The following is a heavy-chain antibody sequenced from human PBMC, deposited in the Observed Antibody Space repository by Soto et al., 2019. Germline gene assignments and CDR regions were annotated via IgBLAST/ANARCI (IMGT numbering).Heavy chain of an antibody. V-gene: IGHV3-23*01. CDR2: ISGSGGST. Sequence: EVQLLESGGGLVQPGGSLRLSCAASGFTFSSYVMSWVRQAPGKGLEWVSVISGSGGSTYYADSVKGRFTISRDNSKNPLYLQMNCLRAEDTAVYYCAKRAWGYFYFDYWGQGNLVTVS. CDR3: AKRAWGYFYFDY. CDR1: GFTFSSYV. J-gene: IGHJ4*02. D-gene: IGHD1-26*01.